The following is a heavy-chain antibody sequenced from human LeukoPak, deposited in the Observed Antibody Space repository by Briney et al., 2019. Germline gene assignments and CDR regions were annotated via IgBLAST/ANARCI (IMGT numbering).Heavy chain of an antibody. CDR3: AIDLTPRDY. Sequence: PGGSLRLSCAASGFTFSSYAMSWVRQAPGKGLEWVSAISGSGGSTYYADSVKGRFTFSRDNSKNTLKLQMRSLGADDTAVYYCAIDLTPRDYWGEGAPVTVSS. J-gene: IGHJ4*02. CDR1: GFTFSSYA. V-gene: IGHV3-23*01. CDR2: ISGSGGST.